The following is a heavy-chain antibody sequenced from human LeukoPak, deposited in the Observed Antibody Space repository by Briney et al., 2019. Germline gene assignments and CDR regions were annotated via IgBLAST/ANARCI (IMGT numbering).Heavy chain of an antibody. CDR2: ISSDGSST. V-gene: IGHV3-74*01. J-gene: IGHJ4*02. Sequence: PGGSLRLSCPASGFTFSSYWMHWVRQAPGKGLVWVSRISSDGSSTNYAGSVKGRFTISRDNSKNTLYLQMNSLRAEDTAVYYCAKDVVTMIVVVTTFDYWGQGTLVTVSS. D-gene: IGHD3-22*01. CDR3: AKDVVTMIVVVTTFDY. CDR1: GFTFSSYW.